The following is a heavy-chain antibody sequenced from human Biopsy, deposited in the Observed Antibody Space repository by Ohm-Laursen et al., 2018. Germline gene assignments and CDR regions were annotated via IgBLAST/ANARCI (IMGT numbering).Heavy chain of an antibody. CDR2: ITTYNGNT. V-gene: IGHV1-18*01. J-gene: IGHJ6*02. CDR1: GYTFTDYG. Sequence: SVKVSCKAPGYTFTDYGVSWVRQAPGQGLEWMGWITTYNGNTNYAQKVQGRVTMTTDTSTSTAYMELRSLRSDDTAVYYCARDRGYYYYYGMDVWGQGTTVTVSS. CDR3: ARDRGYYYYYGMDV. D-gene: IGHD3-10*01.